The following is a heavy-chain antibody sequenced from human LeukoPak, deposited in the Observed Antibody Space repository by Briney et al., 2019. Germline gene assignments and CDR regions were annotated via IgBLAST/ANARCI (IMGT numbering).Heavy chain of an antibody. D-gene: IGHD3-22*01. CDR3: ARKTDSGGQGDY. CDR2: ISGSGGNT. CDR1: GFTFSSYA. Sequence: GGSLRLSCAASGFTFSSYAMSWVRQAPGKGLEWVSAISGSGGNTYFADSVKGRFTISRDNSKNTLYLQMNSLRAEDTAVYYCARKTDSGGQGDYWGPGTLVTVSS. V-gene: IGHV3-23*01. J-gene: IGHJ4*02.